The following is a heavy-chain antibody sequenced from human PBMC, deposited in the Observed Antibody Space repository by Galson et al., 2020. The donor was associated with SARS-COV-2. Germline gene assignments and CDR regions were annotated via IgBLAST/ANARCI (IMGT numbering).Heavy chain of an antibody. V-gene: IGHV5-51*01. CDR3: ARWDGTVDY. D-gene: IGHD1-26*01. J-gene: IGHJ4*02. Sequence: GESLKISCKGSGYSFSSYWIGWVRQMPGKGLEWMGIIYPTDSETRYSPSFQGQVTISADKSISTVYLQWTSLQASDTAIYYCARWDGTVDYWGQGTLVTVSA. CDR2: IYPTDSET. CDR1: GYSFSSYW.